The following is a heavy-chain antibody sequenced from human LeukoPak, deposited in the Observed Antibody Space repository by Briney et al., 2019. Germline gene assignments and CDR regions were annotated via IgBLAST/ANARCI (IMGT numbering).Heavy chain of an antibody. V-gene: IGHV1-18*01. CDR2: SSTYDGNT. CDR3: ARESNWAYYFDY. CDR1: GYTFSSYG. Sequence: ASVKVSCKASGYTFSSYGIGWVRQAPGQGLEWMGWSSTYDGNTKYAENFRDRVTMTTDTSSSTDYMDLRSLRSDDTAVYFCARESNWAYYFDYWGQGTLLTVSS. J-gene: IGHJ4*02. D-gene: IGHD1-1*01.